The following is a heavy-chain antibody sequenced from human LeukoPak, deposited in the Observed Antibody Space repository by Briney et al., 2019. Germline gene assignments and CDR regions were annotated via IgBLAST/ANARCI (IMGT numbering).Heavy chain of an antibody. V-gene: IGHV4-31*11. CDR2: IYYSGST. CDR1: GGSFSGYY. Sequence: SETLSLTCAVYGGSFSGYYWSWIRQHPGKGLEWIGYIYYSGSTYYNPSLKSRVTISVDTSKNQFSLKLSSVTAADTAVYYCARVQYQLLSTFDPWGQGTLVTVSS. D-gene: IGHD2-2*01. CDR3: ARVQYQLLSTFDP. J-gene: IGHJ5*02.